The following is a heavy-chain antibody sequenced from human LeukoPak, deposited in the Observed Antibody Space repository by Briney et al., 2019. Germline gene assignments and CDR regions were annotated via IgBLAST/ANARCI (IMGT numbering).Heavy chain of an antibody. CDR3: ARVWKSFDY. J-gene: IGHJ4*02. V-gene: IGHV3-7*01. Sequence: PGGSLRLSCVASGFTFSSYWMSWVRQAPGKGLEWVANIKQDGSEKYYVDSVKGRFTISRDNAKNSLYLQMNSLRAEDTAVYYYARVWKSFDYWGQGTLVTVSS. D-gene: IGHD1-1*01. CDR2: IKQDGSEK. CDR1: GFTFSSYW.